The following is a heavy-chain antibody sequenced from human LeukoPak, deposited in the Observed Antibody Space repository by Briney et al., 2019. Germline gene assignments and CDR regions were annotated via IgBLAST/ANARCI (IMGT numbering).Heavy chain of an antibody. Sequence: GASVKVSCKASGYTFTGYYMHWVRQAPGQGREWMGGVNPNSGGTNYAQKFQGRLTMTRDTSISTAYMELSRLRSDDTAVYYCARESYDILTGYSKDYWGQGTLVTVSS. V-gene: IGHV1-2*02. CDR1: GYTFTGYY. CDR2: VNPNSGGT. J-gene: IGHJ4*02. CDR3: ARESYDILTGYSKDY. D-gene: IGHD3-9*01.